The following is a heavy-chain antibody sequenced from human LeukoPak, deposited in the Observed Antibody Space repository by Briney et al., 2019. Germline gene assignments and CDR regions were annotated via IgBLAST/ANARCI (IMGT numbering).Heavy chain of an antibody. CDR3: VVVITLFDY. J-gene: IGHJ4*02. Sequence: GGSLRLSCAASGVTFSSYWMSWVRQAPGKGLEWVTNIKQDGSEKYYVDSVKGRFTISRDNAKNSLYLQMNSLRAEDTAVYYCVVVITLFDYWGQGTLVTVSS. D-gene: IGHD3-22*01. CDR1: GVTFSSYW. CDR2: IKQDGSEK. V-gene: IGHV3-7*01.